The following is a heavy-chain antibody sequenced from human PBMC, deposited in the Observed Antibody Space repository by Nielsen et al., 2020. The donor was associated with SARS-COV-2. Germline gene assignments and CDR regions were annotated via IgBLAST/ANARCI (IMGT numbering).Heavy chain of an antibody. Sequence: SLKISCAASGFTFDDYAMHWVRQAPGKGLEWVSGISWNSGSIGYADSVKGRFTIPRDNAKNSLYLQMNSLRAEDTALYYCAKDPYYYDSSGYYVVWGQGTLVTVSS. CDR3: AKDPYYYDSSGYYVV. V-gene: IGHV3-9*01. D-gene: IGHD3-22*01. CDR2: ISWNSGSI. CDR1: GFTFDDYA. J-gene: IGHJ4*02.